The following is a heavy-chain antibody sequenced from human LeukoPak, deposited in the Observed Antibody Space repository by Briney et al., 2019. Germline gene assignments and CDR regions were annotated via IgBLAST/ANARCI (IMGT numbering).Heavy chain of an antibody. CDR2: ISAYNGNT. V-gene: IGHV1-18*01. CDR3: ARVEGIVVVPAAIPAWFDP. D-gene: IGHD2-2*02. J-gene: IGHJ5*02. CDR1: GYTFTSYG. Sequence: GASVKVSCKASGYTFTSYGISWVRQAPGQGLEWMGWISAYNGNTNYAQKLQGRVTMTTDTSTSTAYMELRSLRSDDTAVYYCARVEGIVVVPAAIPAWFDPWGQGTLVTVSS.